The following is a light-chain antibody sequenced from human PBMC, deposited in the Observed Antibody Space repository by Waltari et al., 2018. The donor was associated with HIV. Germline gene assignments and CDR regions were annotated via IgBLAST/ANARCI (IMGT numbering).Light chain of an antibody. J-gene: IGKJ2*01. CDR1: QSITYF. V-gene: IGKV1-39*01. Sequence: DIQMTQSPSPLSASVGDTVVISCRASQSITYFLNWYQLKPGKAPALLISGASSLQSGVPSRFVGSRSWTCFHLIIKNLQPGDFATYFCQQSDSFPYTFGPGTKLDI. CDR2: GAS. CDR3: QQSDSFPYT.